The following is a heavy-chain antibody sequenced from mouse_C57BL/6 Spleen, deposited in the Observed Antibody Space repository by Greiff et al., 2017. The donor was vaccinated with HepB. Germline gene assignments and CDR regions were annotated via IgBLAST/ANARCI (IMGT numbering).Heavy chain of an antibody. J-gene: IGHJ4*01. CDR3: ASTGSSPHYYAMDY. V-gene: IGHV1-26*01. CDR2: INPNNGGT. Sequence: VQLQQSGPELVKPGASVKISCKASGYTFTDYYMNWVKQSHGKSLEWIGDINPNNGGTSYNQKFKGKATLTVDKSSSTAYMELRSLTSEDSAVYYCASTGSSPHYYAMDYWGQGTSVTVSS. D-gene: IGHD1-1*01. CDR1: GYTFTDYY.